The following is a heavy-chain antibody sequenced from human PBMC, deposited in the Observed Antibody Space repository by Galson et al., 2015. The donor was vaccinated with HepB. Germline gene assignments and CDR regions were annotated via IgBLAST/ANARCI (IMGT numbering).Heavy chain of an antibody. D-gene: IGHD3-10*01. J-gene: IGHJ4*02. CDR3: AREPPITMVRGVLDY. Sequence: SLRLSCAASGFTFSSYSMNWVRQAPGKGLEWVSYISSSSSTIYYADSVKGRFTISRDNAKNSLYLQMNSLRAEDTAVYYCAREPPITMVRGVLDYWGQGTLVTVSS. CDR1: GFTFSSYS. V-gene: IGHV3-48*01. CDR2: ISSSSSTI.